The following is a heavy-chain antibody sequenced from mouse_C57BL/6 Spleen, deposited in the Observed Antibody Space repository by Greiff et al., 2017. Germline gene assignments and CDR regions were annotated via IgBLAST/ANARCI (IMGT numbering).Heavy chain of an antibody. Sequence: VQLQQSGPELVKPGASVKISCKASGYAFSSSWMNWVKQRPGKGLEWIGRIYPGDGDTNYNGKFKGKATLTADKSSSTAYMQLSSLTSEDSAVYFCAGIYYGNYWYFDVWGTGTTVTVSS. CDR2: IYPGDGDT. CDR3: AGIYYGNYWYFDV. J-gene: IGHJ1*03. D-gene: IGHD2-1*01. V-gene: IGHV1-82*01. CDR1: GYAFSSSW.